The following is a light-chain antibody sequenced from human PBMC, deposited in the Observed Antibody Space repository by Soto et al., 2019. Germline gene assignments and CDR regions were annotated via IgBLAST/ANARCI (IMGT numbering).Light chain of an antibody. CDR3: QQYGSSPPA. Sequence: EIVLTQSPGTLSLSPGQRATLSCRASQSFSSRYLAWYQQKPGQAPRLLIYGASSRATGIPDRFSGFGSGTDFTLTISGLEPEDFAVYYCQQYGSSPPAFGPGTKVDIK. CDR1: QSFSSRY. CDR2: GAS. J-gene: IGKJ3*01. V-gene: IGKV3-20*01.